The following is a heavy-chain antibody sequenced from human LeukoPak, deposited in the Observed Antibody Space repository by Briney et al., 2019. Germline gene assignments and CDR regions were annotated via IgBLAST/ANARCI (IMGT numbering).Heavy chain of an antibody. Sequence: GASVKVSCKASGGTFSSYAISWVRQAPGQGLEWMGGIIPIFGTANYAQKFQGRVTITADESTSTAYMELSSLRSEDTAVYYCAREGLLGDGYYFDYWGQGTLVTVSS. CDR2: IIPIFGTA. D-gene: IGHD1-26*01. CDR3: AREGLLGDGYYFDY. V-gene: IGHV1-69*01. J-gene: IGHJ4*02. CDR1: GGTFSSYA.